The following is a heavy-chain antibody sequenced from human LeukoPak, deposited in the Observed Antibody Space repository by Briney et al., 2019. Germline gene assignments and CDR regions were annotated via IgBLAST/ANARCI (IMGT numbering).Heavy chain of an antibody. V-gene: IGHV3-7*01. Sequence: GSLRLSCTASGFTFSSYWMSWVRQAPGKGLEWVANIKEDGNEKYCVDSVKGRFTISRDNAKNSLYLQMNSLRAEDTALYYCARGRFNYDSTGYSSFYYWGQGTLITVSS. D-gene: IGHD3-22*01. CDR2: IKEDGNEK. CDR1: GFTFSSYW. J-gene: IGHJ4*02. CDR3: ARGRFNYDSTGYSSFYY.